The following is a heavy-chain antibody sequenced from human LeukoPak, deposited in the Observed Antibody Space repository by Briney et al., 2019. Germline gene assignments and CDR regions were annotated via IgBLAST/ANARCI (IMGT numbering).Heavy chain of an antibody. CDR1: GFTFSSYA. D-gene: IGHD3-9*01. V-gene: IGHV3-23*01. CDR3: AKDGARFDWLPHIDY. Sequence: GGSLRLSCAASGFTFSSYAMSWVRQAPGKGLEWVSAISGSGGSTYYADSVKGRFTISRDNSKNTLYLQMNSLRAEDTAVYYCAKDGARFDWLPHIDYWGQGTLVTVSS. J-gene: IGHJ4*02. CDR2: ISGSGGST.